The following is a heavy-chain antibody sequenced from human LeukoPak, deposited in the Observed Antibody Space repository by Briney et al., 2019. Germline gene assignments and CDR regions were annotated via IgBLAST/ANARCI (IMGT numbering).Heavy chain of an antibody. V-gene: IGHV3-21*01. D-gene: IGHD6-13*01. CDR1: GFTFSSYS. CDR3: ARLEDSSSRPHDY. Sequence: GGSLRLSCAASGFTFSSYSMNWVRQAPGKGLGWVSSISSSSSYKYYADSVKGRFTISRDNVKNLLYLQMNSLRGEDTAVYYCARLEDSSSRPHDYWGQGTLVTVSS. CDR2: ISSSSSYK. J-gene: IGHJ4*02.